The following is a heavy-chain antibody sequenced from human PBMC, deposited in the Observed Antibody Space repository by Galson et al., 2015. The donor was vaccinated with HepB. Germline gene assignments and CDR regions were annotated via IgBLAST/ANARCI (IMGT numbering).Heavy chain of an antibody. Sequence: TLSLTCTVSGGSISSSNWWSWVRQPPGKGLEWIGEIFHSGNTNYNPSLKSRVTISVDKSKNQFSLRLRYLTAADTAVYYCARASPYSSSYYDYWGQGTLVTVSS. J-gene: IGHJ4*02. V-gene: IGHV4-4*02. CDR1: GGSISSSNW. CDR3: ARASPYSSSYYDY. CDR2: IFHSGNT. D-gene: IGHD6-13*01.